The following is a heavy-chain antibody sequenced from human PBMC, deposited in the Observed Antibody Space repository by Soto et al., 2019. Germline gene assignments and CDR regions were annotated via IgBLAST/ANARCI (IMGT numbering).Heavy chain of an antibody. CDR2: ISVYNGNT. CDR1: GYSFTSYG. J-gene: IGHJ3*01. CDR3: ARSWYVRVDYAFDA. V-gene: IGHV1-18*01. Sequence: GASVKVCCKASGYSFTSYGISWVRQAPGQGLEWMGWISVYNGNTNYAQKLQGRVTMTTDTSTSTAYMELRSLRSDDTAVYYCARSWYVRVDYAFDAWGQGTMVTVSS. D-gene: IGHD6-13*01.